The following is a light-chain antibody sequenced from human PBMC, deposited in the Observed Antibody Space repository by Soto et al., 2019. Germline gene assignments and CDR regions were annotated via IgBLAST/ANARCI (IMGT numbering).Light chain of an antibody. CDR3: QQRSNWPPMYT. V-gene: IGKV3-11*01. CDR2: DAS. CDR1: QRVTTY. Sequence: EIVLTQSPATLSLSPGERATLSCRASQRVTTYLAWYQQKPGQAPRLLIYDASNRATGIPARFSGSGSGTDFTHTISSLEPEDFAVYYCQQRSNWPPMYTFGQGTKLEIK. J-gene: IGKJ2*01.